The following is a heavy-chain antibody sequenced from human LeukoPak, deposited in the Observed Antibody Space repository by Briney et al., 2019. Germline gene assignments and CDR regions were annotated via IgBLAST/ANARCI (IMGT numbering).Heavy chain of an antibody. Sequence: GGSLRLSCAASGFTFSSYAMSWVRQAPGKGLEWVSGISGGGAGTYYADSVKGRFTISRDNSKSTLYLQMNSLRAEDTAVYYCAKNRGAGSYRNFDSWGQGTLVTVSS. D-gene: IGHD3-10*01. V-gene: IGHV3-23*01. CDR1: GFTFSSYA. CDR2: ISGGGAGT. CDR3: AKNRGAGSYRNFDS. J-gene: IGHJ4*02.